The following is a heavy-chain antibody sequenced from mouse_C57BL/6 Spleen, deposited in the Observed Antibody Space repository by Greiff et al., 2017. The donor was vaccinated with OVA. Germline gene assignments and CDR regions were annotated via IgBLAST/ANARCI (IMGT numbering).Heavy chain of an antibody. Sequence: VKLQQPGAELVRPGSSVKLSCKASGYTFTSYWMDWVKQRPGQGLEWIGNIYPSDSETHYNQKFKDKATLTVDKSSSTAYMQLSSLTSEDSAVYYCAVYYSNYEGFAYWGQGTLVTVSA. CDR2: IYPSDSET. D-gene: IGHD2-5*01. CDR1: GYTFTSYW. J-gene: IGHJ3*01. CDR3: AVYYSNYEGFAY. V-gene: IGHV1-61*01.